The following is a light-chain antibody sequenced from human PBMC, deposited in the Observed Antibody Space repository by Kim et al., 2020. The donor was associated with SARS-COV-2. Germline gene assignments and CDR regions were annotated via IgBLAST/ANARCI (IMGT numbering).Light chain of an antibody. CDR3: QQYYSTPQA. J-gene: IGKJ4*01. V-gene: IGKV4-1*01. CDR1: QSVLYSSNNKNY. CDR2: WAS. Sequence: DIVMTQSPDSLAVSLGERATINCKSSQSVLYSSNNKNYLAWYQQKPGQPPKLLIYWASTRESGVPDRFSGSGSGTNFTLTISSQQAEDVAVYYCQQYYSTPQAFGGGTKVDIK.